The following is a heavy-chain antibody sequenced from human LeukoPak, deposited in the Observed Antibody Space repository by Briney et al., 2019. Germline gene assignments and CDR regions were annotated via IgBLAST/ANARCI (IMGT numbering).Heavy chain of an antibody. J-gene: IGHJ4*02. CDR1: GYTFTSYH. CDR3: ARGRWSATTASYYLDF. D-gene: IGHD5-24*01. V-gene: IGHV1-8*01. Sequence: ASVTVSCTASGYTFTSYHINWVRQATGQGLEWVGWMNPNNSDIGYAQKFQGRVTMTRNTSIGTAYMELSSLTSEDTAVYYCARGRWSATTASYYLDFWGQGTLVTVSS. CDR2: MNPNNSDI.